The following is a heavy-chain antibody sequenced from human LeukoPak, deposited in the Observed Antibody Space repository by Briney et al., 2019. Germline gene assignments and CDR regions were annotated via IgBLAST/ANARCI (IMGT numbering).Heavy chain of an antibody. D-gene: IGHD3-10*01. CDR1: GFTVSSNY. Sequence: PGGSLRLSCADSGFTVSSNYMRWVRQAPGKGLEWVSVIYSGGSTYYADSVKGRFTISRDNSKNTLYLQMNSLRAEDTAVYYCARDFGRYYGSGSYFRYFDYWGQGTLVTVSS. CDR2: IYSGGST. J-gene: IGHJ4*02. CDR3: ARDFGRYYGSGSYFRYFDY. V-gene: IGHV3-53*01.